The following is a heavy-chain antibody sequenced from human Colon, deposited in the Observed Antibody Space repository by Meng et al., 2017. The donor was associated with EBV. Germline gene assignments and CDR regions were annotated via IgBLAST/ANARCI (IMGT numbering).Heavy chain of an antibody. V-gene: IGHV4-30-4*01. J-gene: IGHJ4*02. CDR2: IYYTGST. Sequence: HGRLQVPGLALVKPSQTLSLTCTVSGGSINSGDYYWSWIRQPPGKGLEWIGYIYYTGSTYYNPSLKSRVTISMDTSKNQFSLRLSSVTAADTAVYYCARNYYFDYWGQGTLVTVSS. CDR3: ARNYYFDY. CDR1: GGSINSGDYY.